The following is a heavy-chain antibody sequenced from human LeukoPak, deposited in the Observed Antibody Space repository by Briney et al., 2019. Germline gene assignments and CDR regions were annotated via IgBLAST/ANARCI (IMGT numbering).Heavy chain of an antibody. D-gene: IGHD6-13*01. CDR3: TRPYSSSWYYWFDP. V-gene: IGHV3-49*03. CDR1: GFTFGDYA. CDR2: IRSKAYGGTT. J-gene: IGHJ5*02. Sequence: GGSLRLSCTASGFTFGDYAMSWFRQAPGKGLEWVGFIRSKAYGGTTEYAASVKGRFTISRDDSKSIAYLQMNSLKTEDAAVYYCTRPYSSSWYYWFDPWGQGTLVTVSS.